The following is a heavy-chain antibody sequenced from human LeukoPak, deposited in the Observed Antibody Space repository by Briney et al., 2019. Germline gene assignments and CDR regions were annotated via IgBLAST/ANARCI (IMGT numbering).Heavy chain of an antibody. D-gene: IGHD3-10*01. J-gene: IGHJ5*02. V-gene: IGHV4-39*01. CDR1: GGSISSSSYY. Sequence: SETPSLTCTVSGGSISSSSYYWGWIRQPPGKGLEWIGSIYYSGSTYYNPSLKSRVTISVDTSKNQFSLKLSSVTAADTAVYYCARHRRPGRGVIMGWFDPWGQGTLVTVSS. CDR3: ARHRRPGRGVIMGWFDP. CDR2: IYYSGST.